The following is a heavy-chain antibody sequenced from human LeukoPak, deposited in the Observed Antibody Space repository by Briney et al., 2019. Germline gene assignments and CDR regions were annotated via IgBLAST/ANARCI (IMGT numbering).Heavy chain of an antibody. CDR2: INHSGST. CDR1: GGSFSGYY. CDR3: AGNYYYYYGMDV. J-gene: IGHJ6*02. Sequence: SETLSLTCAVYGGSFSGYYWSWIRQPPGKGLEWIGEINHSGSTNYNPSLKSRVTISVDTSKNQFSLKLSSVTAADTAVYYCAGNYYYYYGMDVWGQGTLVTVSS. V-gene: IGHV4-34*01.